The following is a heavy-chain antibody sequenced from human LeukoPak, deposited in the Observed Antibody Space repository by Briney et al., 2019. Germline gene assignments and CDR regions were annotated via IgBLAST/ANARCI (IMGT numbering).Heavy chain of an antibody. CDR2: ISNNGGSS. Sequence: TGGSLRLSCSASGFTFSAYAMYWVRQAPGKGLEYVSGISNNGGSSFYADSVKGRFTISRDNSKNTLYLQMSSLRAEDTAVYYCARGHYGMDVWGQGTTVTVSS. CDR1: GFTFSAYA. CDR3: ARGHYGMDV. V-gene: IGHV3-64D*09. J-gene: IGHJ6*02.